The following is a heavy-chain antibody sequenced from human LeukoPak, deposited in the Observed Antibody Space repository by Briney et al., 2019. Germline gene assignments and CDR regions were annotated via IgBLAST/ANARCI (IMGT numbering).Heavy chain of an antibody. CDR3: ARDGNFDY. CDR1: GYTFSGHY. J-gene: IGHJ4*02. CDR2: INPDSGGT. Sequence: ASVKLSCKASGYTFSGHYMHWVRQPPGQGLEWMGWINPDSGGTNSAQKFQGRVTMTRDTSISTAYMELTRLTSDDTAVYYCARDGNFDYWGQGTMVAVSS. V-gene: IGHV1-2*02.